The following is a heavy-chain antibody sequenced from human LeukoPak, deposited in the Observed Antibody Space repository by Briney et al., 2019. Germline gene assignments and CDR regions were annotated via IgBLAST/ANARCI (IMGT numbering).Heavy chain of an antibody. CDR1: GFTFSIYA. CDR3: ARDRPNYYGSDGHYYRRDGDY. J-gene: IGHJ4*02. Sequence: GGSLRLSCAASGFTFSIYAMSWVRQAPGKGLQWVSSITSRGESTWYVDSVKGRFTITRDNCENTLYLQVHSLRAEDTAVYYCARDRPNYYGSDGHYYRRDGDYWGRGTLVSVSS. CDR2: ITSRGEST. D-gene: IGHD3-22*01. V-gene: IGHV3-23*01.